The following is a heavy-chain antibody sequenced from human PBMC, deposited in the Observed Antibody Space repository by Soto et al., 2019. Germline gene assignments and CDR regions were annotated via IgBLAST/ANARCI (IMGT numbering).Heavy chain of an antibody. Sequence: GSLRLSCAASGFPFSSYEMNWVRPAPGKGLEWVSYISSSGSTIYYADSVKGRFTISRDNAKNSLYLQMNSLRAEDTAVYYCARDRLERQQLVYYGMDVWGQGTTVTVAS. CDR1: GFPFSSYE. J-gene: IGHJ6*02. V-gene: IGHV3-48*03. CDR3: ARDRLERQQLVYYGMDV. D-gene: IGHD6-13*01. CDR2: ISSSGSTI.